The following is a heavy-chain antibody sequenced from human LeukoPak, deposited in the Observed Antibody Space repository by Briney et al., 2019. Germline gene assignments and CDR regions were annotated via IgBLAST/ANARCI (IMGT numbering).Heavy chain of an antibody. D-gene: IGHD3-22*01. Sequence: ASVKVSCKASGYTFTGYYMHWVRQAPGQGLEWMGWINPNSGGTNYAQKLQGRVTMTTDTSTSTAYMELRSLRSDDTAVYYCARDRGDDSSGYDAFDIWGQGTMVTVSS. J-gene: IGHJ3*02. CDR1: GYTFTGYY. CDR2: INPNSGGT. V-gene: IGHV1-2*02. CDR3: ARDRGDDSSGYDAFDI.